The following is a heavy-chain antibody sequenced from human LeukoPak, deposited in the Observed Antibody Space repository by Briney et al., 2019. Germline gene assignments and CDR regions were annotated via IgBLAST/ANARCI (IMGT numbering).Heavy chain of an antibody. J-gene: IGHJ6*03. Sequence: GRSLRLSCAASGFTFSSYAMHWVRQAPGEGLEWVAVISYDGSNKYYADSVKGRFTISRDNSKNTLYLQMNSLRAEDTAVYYCARAQGMATILRYMDVWGKGTTVTVSS. CDR3: ARAQGMATILRYMDV. V-gene: IGHV3-30*01. CDR1: GFTFSSYA. CDR2: ISYDGSNK. D-gene: IGHD5-24*01.